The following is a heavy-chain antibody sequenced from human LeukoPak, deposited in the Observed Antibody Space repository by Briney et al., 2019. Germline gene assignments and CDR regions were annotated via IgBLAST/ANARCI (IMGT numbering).Heavy chain of an antibody. CDR3: AVGYCTNGVCIDNYYFDY. CDR2: IIPIFGTA. V-gene: IGHV1-69*05. CDR1: GGTFSSYA. J-gene: IGHJ4*02. Sequence: ASVKVSCKASGGTFSSYAISWVRQAPGQGLEWMGGIIPIFGTANYAQKFQGRVTITTDESTSTAYMELSSLRSEDTAVYYCAVGYCTNGVCIDNYYFDYWGQGTLVTVSS. D-gene: IGHD2-8*01.